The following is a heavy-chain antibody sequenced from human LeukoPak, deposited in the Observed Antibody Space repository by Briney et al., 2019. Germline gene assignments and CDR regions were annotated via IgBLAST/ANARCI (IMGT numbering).Heavy chain of an antibody. CDR3: AKDSSSYGMDV. CDR2: ISYDGSNK. Sequence: GRSLRLTFAASGFTFSSYGMHWVRQAPGKGLEWVAVISYDGSNKYYADSVKGRFTISRDNSKNTLYLQMNSLRAEDTAVYYCAKDSSSYGMDVWGQGTTVTVSS. D-gene: IGHD6-6*01. J-gene: IGHJ6*02. CDR1: GFTFSSYG. V-gene: IGHV3-30*18.